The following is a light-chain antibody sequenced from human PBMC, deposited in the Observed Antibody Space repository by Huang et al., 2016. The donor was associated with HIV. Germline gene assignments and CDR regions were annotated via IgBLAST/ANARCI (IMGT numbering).Light chain of an antibody. V-gene: IGKV3D-15*01. Sequence: EVMMTQSQATLSVSPGERVTLSCRDSQNVNNKLAWYQQRPGQAPRLLIYGASTRATDVPARFSGGGSGTEYILNISRVQYEDFAIYYCQQYDNWPPWTFGQGTKVEVK. J-gene: IGKJ1*01. CDR3: QQYDNWPPWT. CDR1: QNVNNK. CDR2: GAS.